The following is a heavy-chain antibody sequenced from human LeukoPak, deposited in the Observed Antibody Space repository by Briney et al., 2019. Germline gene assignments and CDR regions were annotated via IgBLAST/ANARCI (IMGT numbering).Heavy chain of an antibody. D-gene: IGHD2-15*01. CDR2: IIPILGTA. CDR3: ARGKGFVGHFDY. CDR1: GGTFSSNA. Sequence: WASVKVSCTSSGGTFSSNAISWVRQAPRQGPEWMGRIIPILGTAEYAEKFQGRITITADKSTSTAYMELSSLKSEDTALYYCARGKGFVGHFDYWGQGTLVTVSS. J-gene: IGHJ4*02. V-gene: IGHV1-69*04.